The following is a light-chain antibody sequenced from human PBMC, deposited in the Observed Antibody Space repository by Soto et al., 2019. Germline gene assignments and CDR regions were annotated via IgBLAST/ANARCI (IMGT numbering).Light chain of an antibody. V-gene: IGKV3-20*01. CDR2: GAS. CDR3: QHYVTSLTT. CDR1: QSVTSNY. Sequence: ENVLTQSRGTLSLSPGERATLSCGSSQSVTSNYLAWYQQKPGQAPRLLIFGASIRVTGIPDRFIGSGSGTDFTLTISRLEPEDFAVYYCQHYVTSLTTYGQGTKVDIK. J-gene: IGKJ1*01.